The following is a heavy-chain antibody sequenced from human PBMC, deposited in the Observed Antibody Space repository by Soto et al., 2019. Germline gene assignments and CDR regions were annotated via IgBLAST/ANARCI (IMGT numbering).Heavy chain of an antibody. CDR1: GFTFSTHW. Sequence: LRLSCAASGFTFSTHWMTWVRQAPGKGLEWGANIKQDGSEKYYVDSVKGRFTISRDNAKNSLYLQMNSLRAEDTAVYYCARDRHLAQFDYWGQGTLVTVSS. J-gene: IGHJ4*02. CDR2: IKQDGSEK. CDR3: ARDRHLAQFDY. V-gene: IGHV3-7*01.